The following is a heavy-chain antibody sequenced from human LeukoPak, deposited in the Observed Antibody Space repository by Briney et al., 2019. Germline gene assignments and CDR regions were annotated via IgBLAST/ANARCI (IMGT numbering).Heavy chain of an antibody. CDR2: ISGSGGST. Sequence: GGTLRLSCAASGFTFSSYGMSWVRQAPGKGLEWVSAISGSGGSTYYADSVKGRFTISRDNSKNTLYLQMNSLRAEDTAVYYCAKENQWHGAFDIWGQGTMVTVSS. CDR1: GFTFSSYG. CDR3: AKENQWHGAFDI. V-gene: IGHV3-23*01. J-gene: IGHJ3*02. D-gene: IGHD6-19*01.